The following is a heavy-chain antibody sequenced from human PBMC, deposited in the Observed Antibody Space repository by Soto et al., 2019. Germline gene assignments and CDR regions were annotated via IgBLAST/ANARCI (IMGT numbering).Heavy chain of an antibody. D-gene: IGHD2-15*01. CDR3: ARAQVVVAATPRIIDYYYGMDV. Sequence: EVQLVESGGGLVQPGGSLRLSCAASGFTFSSYWMSWVRQAPGKGLEWVANIKQDGSEKYYVDSVKGRFTISRDNAKNSLYLQMNSLRAEDTAVYYCARAQVVVAATPRIIDYYYGMDVWGQGTTVTVSS. CDR2: IKQDGSEK. J-gene: IGHJ6*02. V-gene: IGHV3-7*01. CDR1: GFTFSSYW.